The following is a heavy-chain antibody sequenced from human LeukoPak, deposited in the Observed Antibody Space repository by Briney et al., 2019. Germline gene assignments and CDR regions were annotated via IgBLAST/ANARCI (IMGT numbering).Heavy chain of an antibody. J-gene: IGHJ4*02. CDR2: INPNRGGT. D-gene: IGHD2-2*01. V-gene: IGHV1-2*02. CDR3: ARDRHIVVVPAAIDGDY. CDR1: GYTFTGYY. Sequence: ASVKVSCKASGYTFTGYYMHWVRQAPGQGLEWMGWINPNRGGTNYAKKFQGRVTMTRDTSISTAYMELSRLRSDDTAVYYCARDRHIVVVPAAIDGDYWGQGTLVTVSS.